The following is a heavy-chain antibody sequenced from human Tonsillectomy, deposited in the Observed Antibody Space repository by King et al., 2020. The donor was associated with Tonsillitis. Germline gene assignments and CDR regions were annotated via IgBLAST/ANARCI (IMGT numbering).Heavy chain of an antibody. V-gene: IGHV3-15*01. CDR1: GFSFSNTW. CDR3: TTDSSGLVVPAAD. J-gene: IGHJ4*02. D-gene: IGHD2-2*01. CDR2: IKSKTDGGTT. Sequence: VQLVESGGGLVKPGGSLRLSCAASGFSFSNTWMSWVRQAPGKGLEWVGRIKSKTDGGTTDYAAPVKGRFTISRDDSKNTLYLQMNSLKTEDTAVYYCTTDSSGLVVPAADWGQGTLVTVSS.